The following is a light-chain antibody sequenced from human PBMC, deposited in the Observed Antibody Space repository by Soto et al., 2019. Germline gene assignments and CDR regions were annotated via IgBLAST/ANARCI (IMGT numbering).Light chain of an antibody. CDR2: DSD. CDR1: SSNIEKNY. J-gene: IGLJ3*02. CDR3: GAWDDSLNTVV. V-gene: IGLV1-51*01. Sequence: QSVLTQPPSVSAAPGQTVTISCSGSSSNIEKNYVSWYQQLTGTAPKLLIYDSDKRPSEIPDRFSASKSGTSATLAITGLQTGDEADYCCGAWDDSLNTVVFGGGTKLTVL.